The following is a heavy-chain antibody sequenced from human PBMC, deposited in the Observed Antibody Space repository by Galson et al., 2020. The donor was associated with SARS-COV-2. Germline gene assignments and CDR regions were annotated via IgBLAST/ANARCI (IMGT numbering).Heavy chain of an antibody. CDR2: IYRGGTP. J-gene: IGHJ3*01. CDR1: GFSVSSSS. V-gene: IGHV3-53*01. Sequence: GGSLRLSCVASGFSVSSSSISWARQAPGKGLEWVSMIYRGGTPYYAHSVKGRFSISRDSSKNIVSLQMDSLRAEDTAMYYCAREYTYGLGNTDAFDLWGQGTLVSVSS. D-gene: IGHD2-8*01. CDR3: AREYTYGLGNTDAFDL.